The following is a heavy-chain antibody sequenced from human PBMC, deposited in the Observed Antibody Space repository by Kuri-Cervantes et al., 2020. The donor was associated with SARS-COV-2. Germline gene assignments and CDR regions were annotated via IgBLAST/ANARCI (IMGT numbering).Heavy chain of an antibody. J-gene: IGHJ6*03. CDR3: AKDLGHYYYYYMDV. V-gene: IGHV3-30*18. Sequence: GESLKISCAASGFTVSSNYMSWVRQAPGKGLEWVAVISYDGSNKYYADSVKGRFTISRDNSKNTLYLQMNSLRAEDTAVYYCAKDLGHYYYYYMDVWGKGTTVTVSS. CDR1: GFTVSSNY. CDR2: ISYDGSNK.